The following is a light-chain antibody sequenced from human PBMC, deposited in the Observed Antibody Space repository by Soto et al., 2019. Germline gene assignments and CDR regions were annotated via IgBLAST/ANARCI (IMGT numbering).Light chain of an antibody. J-gene: IGLJ3*02. V-gene: IGLV7-43*01. CDR1: TGAVTSGHY. Sequence: QTVVTQEPSLTVSPGGTVTLTCASSTGAVTSGHYVNWLQQKPGQAPRPLIYSTTNKHSWTPARFSGSLLGGKAALTLSGVQPEDEAEYSCLLYYGGAQPYWVFGGGTKLTVL. CDR2: STT. CDR3: LLYYGGAQPYWV.